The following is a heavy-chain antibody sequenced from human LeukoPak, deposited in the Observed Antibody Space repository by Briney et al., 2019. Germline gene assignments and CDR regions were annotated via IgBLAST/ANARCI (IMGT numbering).Heavy chain of an antibody. CDR3: ARAAGYCSGGSCYDFDY. CDR1: GYTFTSYY. J-gene: IGHJ4*02. V-gene: IGHV1-46*01. D-gene: IGHD2-15*01. CDR2: INPSGGST. Sequence: GASVKVSCKASGYTFTSYYMHWVRQAPGQGLEWMGIINPSGGSTSYAQKLQGRVTMTRDTSTSTVYMELSSLRSEDTAVYYCARAAGYCSGGSCYDFDYWGQGTLVTVSS.